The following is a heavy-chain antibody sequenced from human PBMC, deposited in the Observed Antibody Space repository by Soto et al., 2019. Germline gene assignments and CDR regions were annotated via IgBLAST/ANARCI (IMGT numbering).Heavy chain of an antibody. CDR1: GFTVSSNY. D-gene: IGHD3-10*01. J-gene: IGHJ6*02. CDR3: ARDGSGSYPYGMDV. Sequence: EVQLVESGGGLVQPGGSLRLSCAASGFTVSSNYMSWVRQAPGKGLEWVSIIYSGGSTYYADSVKGRFTISRDNSNNTLYLQMNSLRAEDTAVYYCARDGSGSYPYGMDVWGQGTTVTVSS. V-gene: IGHV3-66*01. CDR2: IYSGGST.